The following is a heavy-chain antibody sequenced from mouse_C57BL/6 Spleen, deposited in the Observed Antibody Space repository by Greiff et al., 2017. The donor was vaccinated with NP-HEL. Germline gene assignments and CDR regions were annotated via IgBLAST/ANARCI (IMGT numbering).Heavy chain of an antibody. J-gene: IGHJ2*01. CDR3: TLDFDY. CDR1: GFTFSNYW. Sequence: EVKVEESGGGLVQPGGSMKLSCVASGFTFSNYWMNWVRQSPEKGLEWVAQIRLKSDNYATHYAESVKGRFTISRDDSKSRVYLQMNNLRAEDTGIYYCTLDFDYWGQGTTLTVSS. V-gene: IGHV6-3*01. CDR2: IRLKSDNYAT.